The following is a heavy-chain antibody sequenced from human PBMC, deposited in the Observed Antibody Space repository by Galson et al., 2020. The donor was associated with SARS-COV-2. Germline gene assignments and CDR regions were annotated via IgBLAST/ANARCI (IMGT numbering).Heavy chain of an antibody. D-gene: IGHD6-6*01. V-gene: IGHV3-7*03. CDR2: IKQDGSDK. Sequence: GESLKISCAASGFTFSNYWMNWVRQAPGKGLEWVANIKQDGSDKYYVDSVRGRFTISRDNTRNSVYLQLNSLRAEDTALYYCARGSRSSYDYWGLGTLVTVSS. J-gene: IGHJ4*02. CDR1: GFTFSNYW. CDR3: ARGSRSSYDY.